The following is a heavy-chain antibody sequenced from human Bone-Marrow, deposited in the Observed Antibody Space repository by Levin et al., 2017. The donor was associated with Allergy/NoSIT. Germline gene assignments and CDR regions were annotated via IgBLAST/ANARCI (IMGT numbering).Heavy chain of an antibody. D-gene: IGHD3-16*02. CDR1: GFTFSSYW. Sequence: GGSLRLSCAASGFTFSSYWMHWVRQAPGKGLVWVSRINSDGSSTSYADSVKGRFTISRDNAKNTLYLQMNSLRAEDTAVYYCARDGDYIWGSYRGHNWFDPWGQGTLVTVSS. CDR2: INSDGSST. J-gene: IGHJ5*02. CDR3: ARDGDYIWGSYRGHNWFDP. V-gene: IGHV3-74*01.